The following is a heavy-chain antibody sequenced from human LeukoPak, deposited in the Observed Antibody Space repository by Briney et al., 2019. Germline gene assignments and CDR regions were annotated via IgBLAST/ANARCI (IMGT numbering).Heavy chain of an antibody. CDR3: ARDQITMVRGGALDY. J-gene: IGHJ4*02. CDR2: ISSSSSYI. Sequence: RGGSLRLSCAASGFTFSSHSMNWLRQAPGKGLEWVSSISSSSSYIYYSESVKGRFTISRDNAKNSLYLQMKSLRAEDTAVYYCARDQITMVRGGALDYWGQGTLVTVSS. V-gene: IGHV3-21*01. CDR1: GFTFSSHS. D-gene: IGHD3-10*01.